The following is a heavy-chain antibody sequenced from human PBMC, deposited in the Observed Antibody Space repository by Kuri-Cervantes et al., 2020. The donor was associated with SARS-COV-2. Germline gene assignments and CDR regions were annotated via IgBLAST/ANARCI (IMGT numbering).Heavy chain of an antibody. D-gene: IGHD2-15*01. CDR3: AKDQHGIVVVVAAIDY. CDR2: IGPSGTTK. V-gene: IGHV3-11*04. Sequence: GGSLRLSCTASGFIFSDYYMTWIRQAPGKGLEWVSNIGPSGTTKYYADSVEGRFTISRDNAKNSLYLQMSSLRAEDTAVYYCAKDQHGIVVVVAAIDYWGQGTLVTVSS. CDR1: GFIFSDYY. J-gene: IGHJ4*02.